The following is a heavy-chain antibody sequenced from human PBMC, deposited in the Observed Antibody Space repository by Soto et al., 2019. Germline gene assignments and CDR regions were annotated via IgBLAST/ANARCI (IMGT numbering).Heavy chain of an antibody. J-gene: IGHJ6*02. V-gene: IGHV4-39*01. CDR3: ASDCSSTSCYFLSYYYGMDV. D-gene: IGHD2-2*01. CDR1: GGCISSSSYY. Sequence: SETLSLTCTVSGGCISSSSYYWGWIRQPPGKGLEWIGSIYYSGSTYYNPSLKSRVTISVDTSKNQFSLKLSSVTAADTAVYYCASDCSSTSCYFLSYYYGMDVWGQGTTVTVSS. CDR2: IYYSGST.